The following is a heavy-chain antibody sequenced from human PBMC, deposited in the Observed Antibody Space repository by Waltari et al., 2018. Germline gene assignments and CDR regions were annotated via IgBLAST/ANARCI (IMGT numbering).Heavy chain of an antibody. CDR3: ARSYDSGCRAGAY. V-gene: IGHV1-8*01. CDR2: MNPNSGNT. D-gene: IGHD6-19*01. J-gene: IGHJ4*02. Sequence: QVQLEQSGAEVTKPGASVKVSCKASGYTFTRYDINWVRQATGQGLEWMGWMNPNSGNTASAQKFQGRVTMTRNTSISTAYMELSSLRSEDTAVYYCARSYDSGCRAGAYWGQGTRVTVSS. CDR1: GYTFTRYD.